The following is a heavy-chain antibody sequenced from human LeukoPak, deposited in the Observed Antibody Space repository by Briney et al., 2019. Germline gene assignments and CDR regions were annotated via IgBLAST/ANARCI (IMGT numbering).Heavy chain of an antibody. CDR2: INPSGGST. CDR1: GFTFSSYA. D-gene: IGHD3-22*01. V-gene: IGHV1-46*01. CDR3: ARGGYYDSSGYPDAFDI. J-gene: IGHJ3*02. Sequence: GGSLRLSCAASGFTFSSYAMHWVRQAPGQGLEWMGIINPSGGSTSYAQKFQGRVTMTRDTSTSTVYMELSSLRSEDTAVYYCARGGYYDSSGYPDAFDIWGQGTMVTVSS.